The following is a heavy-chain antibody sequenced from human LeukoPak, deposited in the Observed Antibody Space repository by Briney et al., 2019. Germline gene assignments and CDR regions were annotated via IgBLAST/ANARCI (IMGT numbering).Heavy chain of an antibody. Sequence: PSETLSLTCTVSGGSISSYYWSWIRQPPGKGLEWIGYIYYSGSTNYNPSLKSRVTISVDTSKNQFSLKLSSVTAADTAVYYCARGATMVRGVIIRPFYYGMDVWGQGTTVTVSS. CDR1: GGSISSYY. CDR2: IYYSGST. CDR3: ARGATMVRGVIIRPFYYGMDV. D-gene: IGHD3-10*01. J-gene: IGHJ6*02. V-gene: IGHV4-59*01.